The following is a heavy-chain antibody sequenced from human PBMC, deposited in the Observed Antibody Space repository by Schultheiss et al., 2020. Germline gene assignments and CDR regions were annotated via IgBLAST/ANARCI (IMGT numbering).Heavy chain of an antibody. D-gene: IGHD4-11*01. Sequence: GGSLRLSCAASGFTFRNAWMNWVRQAPGKGLEWVGRIKSKTDGGTTDYAAPVKGRFTISRDDSKNTLYLQMNSLKTEDTAVYYCTTLYSTYYYYYGMDVWGQGTTVTVSS. CDR2: IKSKTDGGTT. CDR1: GFTFRNAW. J-gene: IGHJ6*02. V-gene: IGHV3-15*07. CDR3: TTLYSTYYYYYGMDV.